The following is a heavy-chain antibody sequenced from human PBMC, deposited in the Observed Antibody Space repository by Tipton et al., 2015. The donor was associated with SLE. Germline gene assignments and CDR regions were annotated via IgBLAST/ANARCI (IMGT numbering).Heavy chain of an antibody. J-gene: IGHJ4*02. CDR1: GFTFDDYA. CDR3: AKDQEVAAGGFDY. D-gene: IGHD6-13*01. Sequence: SLRLSCAASGFTFDDYAMHWVRQAPGKGLEWVSGISWNSGSIGYADSVKGRFTISRDNAKNSLYLQMNSLRAEDTALYYCAKDQEVAAGGFDYWGQGTLVTVSS. V-gene: IGHV3-9*01. CDR2: ISWNSGSI.